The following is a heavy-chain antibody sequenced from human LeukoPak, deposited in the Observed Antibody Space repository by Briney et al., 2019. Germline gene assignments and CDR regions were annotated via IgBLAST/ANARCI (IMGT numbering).Heavy chain of an antibody. CDR3: ARDRIFGVVRYYYYYGMDV. V-gene: IGHV4-39*02. J-gene: IGHJ6*02. Sequence: PSETLSLTCTVSGGSISSSSYYWGWIRQPPGKGLEWIGSIYYSGSTYYNPSLKSRVTISVDTSKNQFSLKLSSVTAADTAVYYCARDRIFGVVRYYYYYGMDVWGQGTTVTVSS. CDR2: IYYSGST. D-gene: IGHD3-3*01. CDR1: GGSISSSSYY.